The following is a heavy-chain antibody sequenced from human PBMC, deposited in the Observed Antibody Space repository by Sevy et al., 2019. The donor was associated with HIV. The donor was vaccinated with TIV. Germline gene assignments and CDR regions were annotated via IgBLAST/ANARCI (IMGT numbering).Heavy chain of an antibody. CDR3: ATHAGIAAAGRVFDY. CDR2: IRNKPDSYTT. D-gene: IGHD6-13*01. Sequence: GGSLRLSCAASGFTFSDHYMEWVRQAPGKGLEWVGRIRNKPDSYTTEYAASVTGRFTISRGDSKNSLYLLMDSLKTEETAVYYCATHAGIAAAGRVFDYWGQGTLVTVSS. J-gene: IGHJ4*02. CDR1: GFTFSDHY. V-gene: IGHV3-72*01.